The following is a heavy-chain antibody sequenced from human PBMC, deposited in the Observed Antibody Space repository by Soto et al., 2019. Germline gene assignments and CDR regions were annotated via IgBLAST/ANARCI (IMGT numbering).Heavy chain of an antibody. D-gene: IGHD3-9*01. J-gene: IGHJ5*02. CDR3: ARNSPDYDILTGYYNDGTGWFDP. V-gene: IGHV3-23*01. Sequence: HPGGSLRLSCAASGFTFSSYAMSWVRQAPGKGLEWVSAISGSGGSTYYADSVKGRFTISRDNSKNTLYLQMNSLRAEDTAVYYCARNSPDYDILTGYYNDGTGWFDPWGQGTLVTVSS. CDR2: ISGSGGST. CDR1: GFTFSSYA.